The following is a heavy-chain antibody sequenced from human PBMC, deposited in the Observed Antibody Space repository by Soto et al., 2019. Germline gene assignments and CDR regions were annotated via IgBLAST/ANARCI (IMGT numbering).Heavy chain of an antibody. CDR1: GYTFTNYF. CDR2: INPTGGST. V-gene: IGHV1-46*01. CDR3: AKEPSSVVAPTFRFDS. D-gene: IGHD2-15*01. Sequence: QVQLVQSGPEVRKPGASVKVSCKASGYTFTNYFMHWVRQAPGQGLEWMGFINPTGGSTDYAQKLRGRVAMTRDTSTSTVYLELRSLRSEDTAVYYCAKEPSSVVAPTFRFDSWGPGPLVTVSS. J-gene: IGHJ4*02.